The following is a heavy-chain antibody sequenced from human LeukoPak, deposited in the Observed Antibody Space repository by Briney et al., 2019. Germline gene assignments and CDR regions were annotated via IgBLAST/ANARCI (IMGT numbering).Heavy chain of an antibody. D-gene: IGHD2-2*02. CDR1: GGTFSSYA. CDR2: ISAYNGNT. Sequence: ASVKVSCKASGGTFSSYAISWVRQAPGQGLEWMGWISAYNGNTNYAQKLQGRVTMTTDTSTSTAYMELRSLRSDDTAVYYCARVYCSSTSCYTQAGEYYYYMDVWGKGTTVTVSS. J-gene: IGHJ6*03. CDR3: ARVYCSSTSCYTQAGEYYYYMDV. V-gene: IGHV1-18*01.